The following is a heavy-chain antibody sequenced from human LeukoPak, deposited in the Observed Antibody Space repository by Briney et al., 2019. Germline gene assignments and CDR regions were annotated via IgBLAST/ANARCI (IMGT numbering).Heavy chain of an antibody. D-gene: IGHD1-26*01. J-gene: IGHJ3*02. CDR3: ARDSGSKGHAFDI. Sequence: GGSLRLSCAASGFTFSSYWMHWVRQAPGKGLVWVSRINSDGSSTSYADSVKGRFTISRDNSKNTLYLQMNSLRAEDTAVYYCARDSGSKGHAFDIWGQGTMVTVSS. CDR1: GFTFSSYW. CDR2: INSDGSST. V-gene: IGHV3-74*01.